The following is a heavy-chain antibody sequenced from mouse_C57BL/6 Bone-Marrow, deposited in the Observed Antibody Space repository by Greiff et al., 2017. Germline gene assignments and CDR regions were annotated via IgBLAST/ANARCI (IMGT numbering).Heavy chain of an antibody. J-gene: IGHJ4*01. CDR2: IHPNSGST. V-gene: IGHV1-64*01. CDR1: GYTFTSYW. Sequence: QVQLQQPGAELVKPGASVSLSCKASGYTFTSYWMHWVKQRPGQGLEWIGMIHPNSGSTNYNEKFKSKATLTVDKSSSTAYMQLSSLTSEDSAVYYCARGRSLYAMDYGGQGTSVTVSS. CDR3: ARGRSLYAMDY.